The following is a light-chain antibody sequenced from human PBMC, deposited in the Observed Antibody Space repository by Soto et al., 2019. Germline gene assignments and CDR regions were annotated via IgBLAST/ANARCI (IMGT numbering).Light chain of an antibody. Sequence: VVLTQSPATLSLSPGERATLSCRANQPVSANYLAWYQQKPGQAPRLLIYGASSRATGIPDRFSGSGSGTDFTLTISSLEPEDFGVYYCQQRSSWPRTFGQGTKVEIK. CDR3: QQRSSWPRT. J-gene: IGKJ1*01. CDR1: QPVSANY. CDR2: GAS. V-gene: IGKV3D-20*02.